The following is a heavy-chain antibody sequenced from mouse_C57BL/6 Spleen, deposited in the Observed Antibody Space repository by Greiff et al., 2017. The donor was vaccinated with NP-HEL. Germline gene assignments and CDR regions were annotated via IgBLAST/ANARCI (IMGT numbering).Heavy chain of an antibody. V-gene: IGHV5-9*01. CDR2: ISGGGGNT. J-gene: IGHJ4*01. D-gene: IGHD1-1*01. CDR3: RRQDYYVAMDY. CDR1: GFTFSSYT. Sequence: EVKLVESGGGLVKPGGSLKLSCAASGFTFSSYTMSWVRQTPEKRLEWVATISGGGGNTYYPDSVKGRFTISRDNAKNTLYLQISSLRSEDTAFYYCRRQDYYVAMDYWGQGTSVTVSS.